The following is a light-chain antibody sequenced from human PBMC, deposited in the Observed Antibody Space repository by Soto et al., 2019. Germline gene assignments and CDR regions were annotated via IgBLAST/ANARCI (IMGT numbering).Light chain of an antibody. CDR3: QSYDSSLSV. V-gene: IGLV1-40*01. CDR1: SSNIGAGYD. J-gene: IGLJ1*01. CDR2: GNS. Sequence: QSVLKQPPSVSGAPGQRVTISCTGSSSNIGAGYDVHWYQQLPGTAPKLLIYGNSNRPSGVPDRFSGSKSGTSASLAITGLQAEDEADYYCQSYDSSLSVFGTGTKVTVL.